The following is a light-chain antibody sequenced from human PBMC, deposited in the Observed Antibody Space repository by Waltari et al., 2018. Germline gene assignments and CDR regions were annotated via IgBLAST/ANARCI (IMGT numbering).Light chain of an antibody. J-gene: IGKJ2*01. V-gene: IGKV3-20*01. Sequence: VLTQSPDTVSLSPGEPATLSCRASQSQTKWYLAWDQQKAGQAPRLLIYGASSRAAGIPYRFSGRGSGTDFTLTISRLEPEDSAVYYCQQYGSSVLYTFGQGTKLEIK. CDR2: GAS. CDR3: QQYGSSVLYT. CDR1: QSQTKWY.